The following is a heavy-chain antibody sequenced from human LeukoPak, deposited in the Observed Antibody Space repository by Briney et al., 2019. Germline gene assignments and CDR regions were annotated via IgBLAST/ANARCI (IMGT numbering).Heavy chain of an antibody. CDR2: ISSSSSYI. J-gene: IGHJ4*02. D-gene: IGHD1-26*01. CDR1: GFTFSSYS. V-gene: IGHV3-21*01. Sequence: GGSLRLSCAASGFTFSSYSMNWVRQAPGKGLEWVSSISSSSSYIYYADSVKGRFTISRDNAKNSLYLQMNSLRAEDTAVYYFASSPRGVGPQDYWGQGTLVTVSS. CDR3: ASSPRGVGPQDY.